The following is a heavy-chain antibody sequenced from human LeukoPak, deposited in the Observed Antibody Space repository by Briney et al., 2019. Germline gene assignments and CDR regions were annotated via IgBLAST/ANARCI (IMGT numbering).Heavy chain of an antibody. V-gene: IGHV3-43D*03. J-gene: IGHJ4*02. D-gene: IGHD1-26*01. CDR1: GFTFDDYA. CDR2: ISWDGGST. CDR3: AKSPVGGTTSYIDY. Sequence: GGSLRLSCAASGFTFDDYAMHWVRQAPGKGLEWVSLISWDGGSTYYADSVKGRFTISRDNSKNSLYLQMNSLRVEDTALYYCAKSPVGGTTSYIDYWDQGTLVAVSS.